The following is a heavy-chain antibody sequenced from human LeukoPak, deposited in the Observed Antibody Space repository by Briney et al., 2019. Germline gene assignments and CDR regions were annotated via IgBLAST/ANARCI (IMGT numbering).Heavy chain of an antibody. J-gene: IGHJ4*02. CDR3: ARRSEWESAFDY. D-gene: IGHD1-26*01. CDR1: GGSISSYY. CDR2: IYTSGST. V-gene: IGHV4-4*09. Sequence: SETLFLTCTVSGGSISSYYWSWIRQPPGKGLEWIGYIYTSGSTNYNPSLKSRVTISVDTSKNQFSLKLSSVTAADTAVYYCARRSEWESAFDYRGQGTLVTVSS.